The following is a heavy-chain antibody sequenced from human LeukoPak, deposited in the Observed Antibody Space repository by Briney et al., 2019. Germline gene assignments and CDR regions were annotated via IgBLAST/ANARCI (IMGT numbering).Heavy chain of an antibody. V-gene: IGHV4-34*01. CDR1: GGSFSGYY. CDR3: ARVPPRYYDSSGYYPRYWYFDL. D-gene: IGHD3-22*01. CDR2: INHSGST. Sequence: PSETLSLTCAVYGGSFSGYYWSWIRQPPGKGLEWIGEINHSGSTNYNPSLKSRVTISVDTSKNQFSLKLSSVTAADTAVYYCARVPPRYYDSSGYYPRYWYFDLWGRGTLVTVSS. J-gene: IGHJ2*01.